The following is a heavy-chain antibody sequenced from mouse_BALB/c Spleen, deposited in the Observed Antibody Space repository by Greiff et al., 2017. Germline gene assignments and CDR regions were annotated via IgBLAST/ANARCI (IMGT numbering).Heavy chain of an antibody. V-gene: IGHV5-4*02. CDR2: ISDGGSYT. CDR3: ARAGYYARYYAMDY. J-gene: IGHJ4*01. D-gene: IGHD2-3*01. CDR1: GFTFSDYY. Sequence: EVKLVESGGGLVKPGGSLKLSCAASGFTFSDYYMYWVRQTPEKRLEWVATISDGGSYTYYPDSVKGRFTSSRDNAKNNLYLQMSSLKSEDTAMYYCARAGYYARYYAMDYWGQGTSVTVSS.